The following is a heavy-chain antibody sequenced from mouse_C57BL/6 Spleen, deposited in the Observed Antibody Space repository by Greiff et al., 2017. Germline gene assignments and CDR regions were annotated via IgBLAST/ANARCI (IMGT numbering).Heavy chain of an antibody. V-gene: IGHV2-3*01. CDR3: AKGGLYFEY. CDR1: GFSLTSYG. CDR2: LWGYGLP. J-gene: IGHJ2*01. Sequence: QVQLKESGPGLVAPSQSLSITCTVSGFSLTSYGVSWIRQPPGKGLEWLGVLWGYGLPHYHSALISRLSICTDNSKSQVFVKLNSLQSEDTATYYCAKGGLYFEYRGEGNTPTV.